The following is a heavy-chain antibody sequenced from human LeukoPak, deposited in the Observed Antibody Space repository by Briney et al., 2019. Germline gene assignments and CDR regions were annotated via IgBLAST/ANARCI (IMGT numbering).Heavy chain of an antibody. CDR2: ISGSGGST. D-gene: IGHD5-24*01. V-gene: IGHV3-23*01. Sequence: SWVRQAPGKGLEWVSSISGSGGSTYYADSVKGRFTISRDNSKNTLYLQMNSLRAEDTAVYYCAKDRGGYNPNYFDYWGQGTLVTVSS. CDR3: AKDRGGYNPNYFDY. J-gene: IGHJ4*02.